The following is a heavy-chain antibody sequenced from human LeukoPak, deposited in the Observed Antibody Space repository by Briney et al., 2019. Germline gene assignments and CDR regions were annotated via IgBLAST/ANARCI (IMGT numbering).Heavy chain of an antibody. CDR1: GFTISNYG. Sequence: GGSLRLSCAASGFTISNYGIHWVRQAPCKGLEWVAVISWDESKNKYVESVEGRFTLSRDNSKNTVYLQMNSLRHEDTAVYYCAKDEGPICLYGDCPFDYWGQGNLVTVSS. D-gene: IGHD4-17*01. CDR3: AKDEGPICLYGDCPFDY. J-gene: IGHJ4*02. V-gene: IGHV3-30*18. CDR2: ISWDESKN.